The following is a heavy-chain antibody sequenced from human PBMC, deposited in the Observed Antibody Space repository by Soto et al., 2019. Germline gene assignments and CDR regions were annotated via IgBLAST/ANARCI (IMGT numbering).Heavy chain of an antibody. CDR1: GFTFSSYA. J-gene: IGHJ4*02. V-gene: IGHV3-30-3*01. CDR3: ARDSIAVAGRFDY. D-gene: IGHD6-19*01. CDR2: ISYDGSNK. Sequence: PGGSLRLSCAASGFTFSSYAMHWVRQAPGKGLEWVAVISYDGSNKYYADSVKGRFTISRDNSKNTLYLQMNSLRAEDTAVYYCARDSIAVAGRFDYWGQGTLVTVSS.